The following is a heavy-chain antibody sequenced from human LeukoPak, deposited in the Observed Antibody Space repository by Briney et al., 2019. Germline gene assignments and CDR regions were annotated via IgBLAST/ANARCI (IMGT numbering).Heavy chain of an antibody. CDR2: IRYDGSNK. CDR1: GFTFSSYA. V-gene: IGHV3-30*02. Sequence: GGSLRLSCTASGFTFSSYAMSWVRQAPGKGLEWVAFIRYDGSNKYYADSVKGRFTISRDNSKNTLYLQMNSLRAEDTAVYYCAKSPIIVVVTATQFDYWGQGTLVTVSS. D-gene: IGHD2-21*02. CDR3: AKSPIIVVVTATQFDY. J-gene: IGHJ4*02.